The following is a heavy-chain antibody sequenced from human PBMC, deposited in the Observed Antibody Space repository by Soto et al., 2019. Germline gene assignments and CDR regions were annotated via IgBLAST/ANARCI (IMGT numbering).Heavy chain of an antibody. D-gene: IGHD5-12*01. Sequence: ASVKVSCKASGGTFSSYAISWVRQAPGQGLEWMGWISAYNGNTNYAQKLQGRVTMTTDTSTSTAYMELRSLRSDDTAVYYCARGSGSGYDRDYYYYYMDVWGKGTTVTVSS. CDR1: GGTFSSYA. CDR2: ISAYNGNT. V-gene: IGHV1-18*01. J-gene: IGHJ6*03. CDR3: ARGSGSGYDRDYYYYYMDV.